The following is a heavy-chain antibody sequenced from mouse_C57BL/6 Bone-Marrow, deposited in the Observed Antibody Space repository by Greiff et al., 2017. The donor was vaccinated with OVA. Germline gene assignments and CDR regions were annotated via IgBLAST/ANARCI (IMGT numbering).Heavy chain of an antibody. CDR3: ARGAYYYDSLDY. CDR2: IDPNSGGT. V-gene: IGHV1-72*01. J-gene: IGHJ2*01. CDR1: GYTFTSYW. Sequence: VQLKQPGAELVKPGASVKLSCKASGYTFTSYWMNWVKQRPGRGLEWIGRIDPNSGGTTYNEKFKSKATLTVDQPASTAYMQLSILTSEDSAVYYCARGAYYYDSLDYWGQGTTLTVSS. D-gene: IGHD1-1*01.